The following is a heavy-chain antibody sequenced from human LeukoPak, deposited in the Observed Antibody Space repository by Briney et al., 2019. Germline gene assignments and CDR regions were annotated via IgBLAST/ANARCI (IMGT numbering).Heavy chain of an antibody. D-gene: IGHD3-10*01. CDR1: GYTFTSYD. CDR2: MNPNSGNT. CDR3: ARCNYYGSGSYYNLDWFDP. Sequence: GASVKVSCKASGYTFTSYDINWVRQATGQGLEWMGWMNPNSGNTGYAQKFQGRVTMTRNTSISTAYMELSSLRSKDTAVYYCARCNYYGSGSYYNLDWFDPWGQGTLVTVSS. V-gene: IGHV1-8*01. J-gene: IGHJ5*02.